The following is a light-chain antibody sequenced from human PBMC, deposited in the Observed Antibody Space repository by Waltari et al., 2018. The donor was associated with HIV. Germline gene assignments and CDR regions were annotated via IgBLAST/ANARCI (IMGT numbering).Light chain of an antibody. V-gene: IGLV3-1*01. Sequence: SYELTQPPSVSVSPGQTAIITCSGDKLGDKYASWYLHRPGQSPLLVIYEDVKRPSGIPERFSGSNSGNTATLTISGTQAMDEADYYCQAWDSNNVIFSGGTKVTVL. CDR3: QAWDSNNVI. J-gene: IGLJ2*01. CDR1: KLGDKY. CDR2: EDV.